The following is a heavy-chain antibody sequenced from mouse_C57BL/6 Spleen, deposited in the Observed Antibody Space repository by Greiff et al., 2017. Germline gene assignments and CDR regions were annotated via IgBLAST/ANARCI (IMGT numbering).Heavy chain of an antibody. CDR2: ISNGGGST. CDR1: GFTFSDYY. D-gene: IGHD1-1*01. V-gene: IGHV5-12*01. J-gene: IGHJ1*03. CDR3: ARQDYGSSHWYFDV. Sequence: EVKLVESGGGLVQPGGSLKLSCAASGFTFSDYYMYWVRQTPEKRLEWVAYISNGGGSTYYPDTVKGRFTISRDNTKNTLYLQMIRLKSEDTAMDYCARQDYGSSHWYFDVWGTGTTVTGSS.